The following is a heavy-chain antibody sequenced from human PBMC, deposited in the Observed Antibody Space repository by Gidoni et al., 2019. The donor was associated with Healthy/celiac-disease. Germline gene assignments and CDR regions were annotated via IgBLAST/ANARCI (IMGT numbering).Heavy chain of an antibody. CDR3: ARQGGGRPIWNYYYGMDV. V-gene: IGHV4-39*01. D-gene: IGHD3-3*01. CDR2: IYYSGST. Sequence: QLQLQESGPGLVKPSETLSLTCTVSGGPISRSSYYWGWIRQPPGKGLEWIGSIYYSGSTYYNPSLKSRVTISVDTSKNQFSLKLSSVTAADTAVYYCARQGGGRPIWNYYYGMDVWGQGTTVTVSS. J-gene: IGHJ6*02. CDR1: GGPISRSSYY.